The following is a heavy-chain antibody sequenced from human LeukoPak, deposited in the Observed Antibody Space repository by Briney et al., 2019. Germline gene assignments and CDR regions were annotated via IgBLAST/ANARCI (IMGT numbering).Heavy chain of an antibody. D-gene: IGHD4-17*01. J-gene: IGHJ4*02. CDR2: IRSKANSYAT. V-gene: IGHV3-73*01. Sequence: PGGSLRLSCAASGFTLSGSAMHWVRQASGKGLEWVGRIRSKANSYATAYAASVKGRFTISRDDSKNTAYLQMNSLKTEDTAVYYCTSTPILGYGDYYVYWGQGTLVTVSS. CDR1: GFTLSGSA. CDR3: TSTPILGYGDYYVY.